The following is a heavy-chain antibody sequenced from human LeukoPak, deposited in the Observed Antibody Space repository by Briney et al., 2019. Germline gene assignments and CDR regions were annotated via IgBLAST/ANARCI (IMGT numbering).Heavy chain of an antibody. D-gene: IGHD4-11*01. J-gene: IGHJ4*02. CDR1: GGSISSYY. V-gene: IGHV4-59*12. Sequence: PSETLSLTCTVSGGSISSYYWSWIRQPPGKGLEWIGYIYYSGSTNYNPSLESRVTMSVDTSKNQLSLKLSSVTAADTAVYYCAREASTVTSRALDYWGQGTRVTVSS. CDR2: IYYSGST. CDR3: AREASTVTSRALDY.